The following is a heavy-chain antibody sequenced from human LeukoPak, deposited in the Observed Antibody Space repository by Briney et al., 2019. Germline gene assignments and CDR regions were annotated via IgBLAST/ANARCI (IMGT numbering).Heavy chain of an antibody. D-gene: IGHD3-10*01. CDR1: GYTFTDYY. Sequence: ASVKVSCKASGYTFTDYYLHWVRQAPGQGLEWLGWINPNSGGTNNAQKFQGRVTMTRDTSISTAYMELSRLRSGDTAVYYCARGDGITLYYFDYWGQGTLVTVSS. J-gene: IGHJ4*02. CDR3: ARGDGITLYYFDY. CDR2: INPNSGGT. V-gene: IGHV1-2*02.